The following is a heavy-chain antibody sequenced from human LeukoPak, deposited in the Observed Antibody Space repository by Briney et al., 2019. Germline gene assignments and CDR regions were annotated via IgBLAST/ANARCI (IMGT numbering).Heavy chain of an antibody. V-gene: IGHV4-39*01. D-gene: IGHD6-19*01. CDR1: GGSISSSRYY. CDR3: ARQREGSGYNYFDY. J-gene: IGHJ4*02. Sequence: SETLSLTCTVSGGSISSSRYYWGWIRQPPGKGLEWFGSVYYSGSTYYNPSLESRVTTSVDTSKNQFSLNLSSVTAADTAVYYCARQREGSGYNYFDYWGQGTLVTVSS. CDR2: VYYSGST.